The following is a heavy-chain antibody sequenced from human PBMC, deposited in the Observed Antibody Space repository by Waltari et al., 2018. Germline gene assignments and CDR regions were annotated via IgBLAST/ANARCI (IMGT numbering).Heavy chain of an antibody. V-gene: IGHV3-30*18. Sequence: QVQLVEPGGGVVQPGRSLSLPCAASGFTFRSDGLHRVRQAPGKGLEWVAVIWYDGSNKYYADSVKGRFTISRDNSKNTLYLQMNSLRAEDTAMYYCAKGSSWLVDYWGQGTLVTVSS. CDR3: AKGSSWLVDY. CDR1: GFTFRSDG. CDR2: IWYDGSNK. D-gene: IGHD6-13*01. J-gene: IGHJ4*02.